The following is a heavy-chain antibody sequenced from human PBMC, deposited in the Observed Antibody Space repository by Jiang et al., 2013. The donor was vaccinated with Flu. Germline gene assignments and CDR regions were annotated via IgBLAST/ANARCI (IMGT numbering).Heavy chain of an antibody. Sequence: GSGLVKPSETLSLTCTVSGGSVSSGSYYWSWIRQPPGKGLEWIGYIYYSGSTNYNPSLKSRVTISVDTSKNQFSLKLSSVTAADTAVYYCARDTQWELLGLDYWGQGTLVTVSS. V-gene: IGHV4-61*01. J-gene: IGHJ4*02. D-gene: IGHD1-26*01. CDR1: GGSVSSGSYY. CDR3: ARDTQWELLGLDY. CDR2: IYYSGST.